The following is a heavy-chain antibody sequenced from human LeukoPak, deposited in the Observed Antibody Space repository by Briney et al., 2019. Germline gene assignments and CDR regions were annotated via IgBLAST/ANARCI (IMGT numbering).Heavy chain of an antibody. Sequence: GGSLRLSCAASGFTFISYAMSWVRQAPGKGLEWVSVTSGNGGSTHYADSAKGRFTISRDNSKNTLYLQMSSLRAEDTAVYYCAKESPVFDYWGQGTLVTVSS. CDR3: AKESPVFDY. V-gene: IGHV3-23*01. CDR1: GFTFISYA. CDR2: TSGNGGST. J-gene: IGHJ4*02.